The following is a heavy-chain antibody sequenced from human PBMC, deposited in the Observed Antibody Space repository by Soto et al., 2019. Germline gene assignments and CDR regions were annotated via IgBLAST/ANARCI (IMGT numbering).Heavy chain of an antibody. V-gene: IGHV5-51*01. CDR1: GYNFASFW. Sequence: GESLKISCQGSGYNFASFWIAWVRQMPGKGLEWMGIIYPGDSDTRYSPSFQGQVTISADKSISTAYLQWSSLKASDTAMYYCARLKGSYYTDYYYGMDVWGQGTTVTVSS. D-gene: IGHD1-26*01. CDR2: IYPGDSDT. J-gene: IGHJ6*02. CDR3: ARLKGSYYTDYYYGMDV.